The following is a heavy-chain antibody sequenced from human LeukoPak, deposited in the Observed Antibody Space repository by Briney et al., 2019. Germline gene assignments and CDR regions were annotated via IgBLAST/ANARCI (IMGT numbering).Heavy chain of an antibody. V-gene: IGHV3-15*05. D-gene: IGHD3-10*01. Sequence: SGGSLRLSCAASGFTFSNAWMSWVRQAPGKGLEWVGRIKSKTDDETTDYAAPVKGRITISRDDSKNMLYLQMNSLKTEDTAVYYCTTEGYYASGRNYYYYYYYMDVWGKGTTVTISS. CDR3: TTEGYYASGRNYYYYYYYMDV. CDR2: IKSKTDDETT. CDR1: GFTFSNAW. J-gene: IGHJ6*03.